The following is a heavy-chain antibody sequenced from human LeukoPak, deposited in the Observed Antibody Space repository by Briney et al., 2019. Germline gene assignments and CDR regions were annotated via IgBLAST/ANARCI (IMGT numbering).Heavy chain of an antibody. D-gene: IGHD3-3*01. J-gene: IGHJ6*03. CDR3: AREQGISFWDRRGYYYMDV. CDR1: GGSISSSSYY. V-gene: IGHV4-39*07. Sequence: SETLSLTCTVSGGSISSSSYYWGWIRQPPGKGLEWIGSIYYSGSTYYNPSLKSRVTISVDTSKNQFSLKLSSVTAADTAVYYCAREQGISFWDRRGYYYMDVWGKGTTVTVSS. CDR2: IYYSGST.